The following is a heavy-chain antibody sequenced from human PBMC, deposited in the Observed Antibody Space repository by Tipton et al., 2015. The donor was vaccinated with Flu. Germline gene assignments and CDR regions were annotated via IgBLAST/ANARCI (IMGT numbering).Heavy chain of an antibody. V-gene: IGHV3-53*01. CDR2: IYRGGNT. J-gene: IGHJ5*02. CDR1: GFTVSSNH. CDR3: ARYPESNYHWFGP. D-gene: IGHD4-11*01. Sequence: GSLRLSCATSGFTVSSNHMSWVRQAPGKRPECVSVIYRGGNTYYADSVKGRFTISRDHSKDTLYLQMNSLRAEDTAVYYCARYPESNYHWFGPWGQGALVTVSS.